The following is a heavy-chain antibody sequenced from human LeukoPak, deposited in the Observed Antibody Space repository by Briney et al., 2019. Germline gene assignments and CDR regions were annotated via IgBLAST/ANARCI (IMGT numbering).Heavy chain of an antibody. CDR3: ARIETGTTGIDAFDI. CDR1: GFIFSSYW. CDR2: ITQDGSEK. V-gene: IGHV3-7*01. D-gene: IGHD1-1*01. Sequence: PGGSLRLSCAASGFIFSSYWMSWVRQAPGKGLEWVANITQDGSEKYYVDSVKGRFTISRDNAEKSLPLQMNSLRVEDTAVYYCARIETGTTGIDAFDIWGQGTMVTVSS. J-gene: IGHJ3*02.